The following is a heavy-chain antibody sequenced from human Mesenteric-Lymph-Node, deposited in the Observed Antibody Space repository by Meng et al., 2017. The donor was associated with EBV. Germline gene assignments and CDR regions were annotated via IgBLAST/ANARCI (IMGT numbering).Heavy chain of an antibody. CDR1: GYTFISYT. CDR3: ARDYCSSTSCLFDY. D-gene: IGHD2-2*01. Sequence: VQLVQSGAEGKKPGALVKVSCKASGYTFISYTMYWVRQAPEQRLEWMGWINPGNGNTKYSQKFQGRVTITRDTSATTAYMELSSLNSEDTAVYYCARDYCSSTSCLFDYWGQGTLVTVSS. J-gene: IGHJ4*02. CDR2: INPGNGNT. V-gene: IGHV1-3*01.